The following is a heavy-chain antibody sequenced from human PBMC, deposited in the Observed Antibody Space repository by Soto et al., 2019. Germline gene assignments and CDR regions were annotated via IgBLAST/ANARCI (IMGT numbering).Heavy chain of an antibody. CDR3: AKDLRGFVRGSGSYYIRSMDV. D-gene: IGHD3-10*01. CDR2: ISYDGSNK. Sequence: PGGSLRLSCAASGFTFSSYGMHWVRQAPGKGLEWVAVISYDGSNKYYADSVKGRFTISRDNSKNTLYLQMNSLRAEDTAVYYCAKDLRGFVRGSGSYYIRSMDVWGQGTTVTVSS. CDR1: GFTFSSYG. J-gene: IGHJ6*02. V-gene: IGHV3-30*18.